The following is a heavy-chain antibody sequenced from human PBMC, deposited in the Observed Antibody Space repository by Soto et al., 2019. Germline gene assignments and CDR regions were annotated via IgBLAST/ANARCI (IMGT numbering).Heavy chain of an antibody. CDR1: GGTFSSYA. CDR3: GAVGCSGGSCYSFYYGMDV. CDR2: VIPIFGTA. D-gene: IGHD2-15*01. Sequence: QVQLVQSGAEVKKPGSSVKVSCKASGGTFSSYAISWVRQAPGQGLEWMGGVIPIFGTANYAQKFQGRVTITADESTSTAYMELSSLRPEDTAVYYCGAVGCSGGSCYSFYYGMDVWGQGTTVTVSS. J-gene: IGHJ6*02. V-gene: IGHV1-69*12.